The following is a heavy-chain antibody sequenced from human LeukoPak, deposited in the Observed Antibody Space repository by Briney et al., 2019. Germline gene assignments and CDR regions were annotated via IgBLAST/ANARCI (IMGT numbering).Heavy chain of an antibody. CDR2: IYYSGST. V-gene: IGHV4-30-4*08. Sequence: SQTLSLTCSVSGASISSGDYFWSWVRQPPGGGLEWIGYIYYSGSTYYNPSLESRVAMSVDPSKNQFSLKLSSVTAADTAVYYCVRVYYGSASYFNRFDPWGQGTLVTVSS. CDR3: VRVYYGSASYFNRFDP. CDR1: GASISSGDYF. J-gene: IGHJ5*02. D-gene: IGHD3-10*01.